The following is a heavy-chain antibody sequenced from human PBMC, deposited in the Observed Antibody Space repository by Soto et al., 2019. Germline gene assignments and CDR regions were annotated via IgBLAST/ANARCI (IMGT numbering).Heavy chain of an antibody. D-gene: IGHD6-19*01. Sequence: ASVKVSCKASGGTFSSYTISWVRQAPGQGLEWMGRIIPILGIANYAQKFQGRVTITADKSTSTAYMELSSLRSEDTAVYYCARGLDDPSYNKGVAVAGGFDYWGQGTLVTVSS. CDR1: GGTFSSYT. V-gene: IGHV1-69*02. CDR2: IIPILGIA. CDR3: ARGLDDPSYNKGVAVAGGFDY. J-gene: IGHJ4*02.